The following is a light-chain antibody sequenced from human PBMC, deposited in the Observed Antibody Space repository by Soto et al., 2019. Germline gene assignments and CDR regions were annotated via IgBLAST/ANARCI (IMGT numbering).Light chain of an antibody. CDR1: QGVSSY. CDR2: DAS. Sequence: EIVLTQSPATLSLSPGERATLSCRASQGVSSYLAWYQQKPGQAPRLLIYDASSRATGIPDRFSGSGPGTDFTLTISSLAPEDFAFYYCQQRSNWQLTFGGGTKVEIK. CDR3: QQRSNWQLT. J-gene: IGKJ4*01. V-gene: IGKV3D-11*01.